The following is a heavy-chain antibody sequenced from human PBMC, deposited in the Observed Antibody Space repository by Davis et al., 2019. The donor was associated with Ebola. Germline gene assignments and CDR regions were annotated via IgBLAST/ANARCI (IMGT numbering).Heavy chain of an antibody. V-gene: IGHV4-39*01. J-gene: IGHJ5*02. D-gene: IGHD6-6*01. CDR1: GGSISSSSYY. CDR3: ARRESIYNWIDP. CDR2: IYYSGST. Sequence: MPSETLSLTCTVSGGSISSSSYYWGWIRQPPGKGLEWIGSIYYSGSTYYNPSLKSRVTISVDTSKNQFSLKLSSVTAADTAMYYCARRESIYNWIDPWGQGTLVTVSS.